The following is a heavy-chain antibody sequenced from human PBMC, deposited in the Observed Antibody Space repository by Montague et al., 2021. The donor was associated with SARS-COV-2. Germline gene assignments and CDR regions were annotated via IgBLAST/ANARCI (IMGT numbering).Heavy chain of an antibody. CDR1: GGSFSDSH. Sequence: SETLSLTCAVYGGSFSDSHWSWLRQPLGKGLEWIGEINQSGSTKYNPSLKSRVTISVDTSKNQFSLKLSSLTAADTAVYYCARGQSGITMIVVAILGVEFYIDNWGQGTLVTVSS. J-gene: IGHJ4*02. CDR3: ARGQSGITMIVVAILGVEFYIDN. D-gene: IGHD3-22*01. V-gene: IGHV4-34*01. CDR2: INQSGST.